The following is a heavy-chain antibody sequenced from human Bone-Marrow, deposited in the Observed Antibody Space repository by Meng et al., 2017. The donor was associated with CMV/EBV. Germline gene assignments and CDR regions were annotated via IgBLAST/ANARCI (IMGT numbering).Heavy chain of an antibody. CDR3: TTEGAYCSSTSCYEGPDY. J-gene: IGHJ4*02. CDR1: GFTFSDHY. D-gene: IGHD2-2*01. CDR2: IKSKTDGGTT. V-gene: IGHV3-15*01. Sequence: GESLKISCAASGFTFSDHYMDWVRQAPGKGLEWVGRIKSKTDGGTTDYAAPVKGRFTISRDDSKNTLYLQMNSLKTEDTAVYYCTTEGAYCSSTSCYEGPDYWGQGTLVTVSS.